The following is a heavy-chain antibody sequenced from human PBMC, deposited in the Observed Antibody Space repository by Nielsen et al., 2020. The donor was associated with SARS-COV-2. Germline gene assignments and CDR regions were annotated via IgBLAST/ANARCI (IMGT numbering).Heavy chain of an antibody. CDR3: ARDPGIAARLYYYYYYGMDV. CDR1: GFTFSSYS. Sequence: GESLKISCAASGFTFSSYSMNWVRQAPGKGLEWVSYISSSGSTIYYADSVKGRFTISSDNAKNSLYLQMNSLRAEDTAVYYCARDPGIAARLYYYYYYGMDVWGQGTTVTVSS. J-gene: IGHJ6*02. D-gene: IGHD6-6*01. CDR2: ISSSGSTI. V-gene: IGHV3-48*04.